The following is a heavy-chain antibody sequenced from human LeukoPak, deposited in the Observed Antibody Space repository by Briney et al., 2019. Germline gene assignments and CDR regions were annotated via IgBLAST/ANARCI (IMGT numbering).Heavy chain of an antibody. J-gene: IGHJ4*02. Sequence: GGSLRLSCAASGFTFSSYGMHWVRQAPGKGLEWVAFIRYDGTDKYYAGSGKGRFTISRDNSKNTLYLQMNSLRAEDTAVYYCAKLQLYYDILTGPLVDHWGQGTLVTVSS. V-gene: IGHV3-30*02. CDR2: IRYDGTDK. CDR3: AKLQLYYDILTGPLVDH. D-gene: IGHD3-9*01. CDR1: GFTFSSYG.